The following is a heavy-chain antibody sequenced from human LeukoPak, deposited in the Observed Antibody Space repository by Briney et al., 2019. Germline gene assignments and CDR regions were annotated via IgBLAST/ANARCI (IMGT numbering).Heavy chain of an antibody. V-gene: IGHV4-30-2*01. D-gene: IGHD4-17*01. CDR1: GGSISSGGYF. J-gene: IGHJ6*02. CDR3: ARGTVTTNYYYGMDV. CDR2: IYHSGST. Sequence: SETLSLTCAVSGGSISSGGYFWSWIRQPPGKGLEWIGYIYHSGSTYYNPSLKSRVTISVDRSKNQFSLKLSSVTAADTAVYYCARGTVTTNYYYGMDVWGQGTTVTVSS.